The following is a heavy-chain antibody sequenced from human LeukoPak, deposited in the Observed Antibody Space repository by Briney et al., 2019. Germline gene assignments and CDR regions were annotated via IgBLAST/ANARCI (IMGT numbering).Heavy chain of an antibody. D-gene: IGHD2-2*02. CDR1: GGSISSYY. J-gene: IGHJ1*01. CDR3: ALLVPAAILSVEYFQH. V-gene: IGHV4-34*01. Sequence: SETLSLTCTVSGGSISSYYWSWIRQPPGKGLEWIGEINHSGSTNYNPSLKSRVTISVDTSKNQFSLKLSSVTAADTAVYYCALLVPAAILSVEYFQHWGQGTLVTVSS. CDR2: INHSGST.